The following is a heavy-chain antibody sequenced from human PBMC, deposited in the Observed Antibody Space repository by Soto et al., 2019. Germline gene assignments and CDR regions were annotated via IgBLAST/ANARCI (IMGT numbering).Heavy chain of an antibody. CDR3: ARERDAYGMDV. V-gene: IGHV3-33*01. CDR2: IWYDGSNK. CDR1: GFTFSSYG. Sequence: PGGSLRLSCAASGFTFSSYGMHWVRQAPGKGLEWVAVIWYDGSNKYYADSVKGRFTIPRDNSKNTLYLQMNSLRAEDTAVYYCARERDAYGMDVWGQGTTVTVSS. J-gene: IGHJ6*02.